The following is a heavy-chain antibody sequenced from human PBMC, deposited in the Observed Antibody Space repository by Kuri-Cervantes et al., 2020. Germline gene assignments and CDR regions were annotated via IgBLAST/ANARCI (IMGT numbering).Heavy chain of an antibody. CDR2: ISSSSSYI. D-gene: IGHD2-15*01. CDR1: GFTFSSYS. J-gene: IGHJ6*03. CDR3: ARGLYCSGGSCYYYYYMDV. V-gene: IGHV3-21*01. Sequence: GGSLRLSCAASGFTFSSYSMNWVRQAPGKGLEWVSSISSSSSYIYYADSVKGRFTISRDNSKNTLYLQMNSLRAEDTAVYYCARGLYCSGGSCYYYYYMDVWGKGTTVTVSS.